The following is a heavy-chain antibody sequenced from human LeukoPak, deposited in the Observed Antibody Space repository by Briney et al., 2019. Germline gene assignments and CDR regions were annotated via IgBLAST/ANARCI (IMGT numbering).Heavy chain of an antibody. D-gene: IGHD3-9*01. J-gene: IGHJ4*02. V-gene: IGHV4-61*02. Sequence: SETLSLTCTVSGGSINSGNYYWNWIRQPAGKGLEWIGRIYTSGSTDYNPSLKSRVTISLDTSKNQFSLKLSSVTAADTAVYYCARGQGYCDILTGYYYWGQGTQVTVSS. CDR3: ARGQGYCDILTGYYY. CDR1: GGSINSGNYY. CDR2: IYTSGST.